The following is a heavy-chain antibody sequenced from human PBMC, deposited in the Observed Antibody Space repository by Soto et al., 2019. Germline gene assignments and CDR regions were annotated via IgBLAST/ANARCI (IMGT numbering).Heavy chain of an antibody. CDR2: IIPIFGTA. D-gene: IGHD6-19*01. CDR1: GGTFSSYA. J-gene: IGHJ1*01. Sequence: ASVKVSCKASGGTFSSYAIIWVRQAPGQGLEWMGGIIPIFGTANYAQKFQGRVTITADESTSTAYMELSSLRSEDTAVYYCARDLGSIAVAGSQHWGQGTLVTVSS. V-gene: IGHV1-69*13. CDR3: ARDLGSIAVAGSQH.